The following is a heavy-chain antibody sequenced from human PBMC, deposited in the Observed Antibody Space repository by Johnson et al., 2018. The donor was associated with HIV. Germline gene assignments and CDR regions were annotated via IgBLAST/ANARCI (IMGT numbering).Heavy chain of an antibody. Sequence: QVQLVESGGGVVQPGRSLRLSCAASGFTFSSYAMHWVRQAPGKGLEWVAVISYDGNNQYYADSVKGRFTISRDNSKNTVYLQMNSLRAEDTAVYYCAREGIVDAFDIWGQGTMVTVSS. CDR2: ISYDGNNQ. CDR1: GFTFSSYA. V-gene: IGHV3-30-3*01. D-gene: IGHD3-22*01. J-gene: IGHJ3*02. CDR3: AREGIVDAFDI.